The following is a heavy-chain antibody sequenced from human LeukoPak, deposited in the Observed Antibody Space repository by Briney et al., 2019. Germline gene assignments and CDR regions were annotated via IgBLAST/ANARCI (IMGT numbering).Heavy chain of an antibody. CDR2: ISSSSSYI. CDR3: ASLVTIFGVVTHDY. CDR1: GFTFSSYS. D-gene: IGHD3-3*01. Sequence: GGSLRLSCAASGFTFSSYSINWVRQAPGKGLEWVSSISSSSSYIYYADSVKGRFTISRDNAKNSLYLQMNSLRAEDTAVYYCASLVTIFGVVTHDYWGQGTLVTASS. J-gene: IGHJ4*02. V-gene: IGHV3-21*01.